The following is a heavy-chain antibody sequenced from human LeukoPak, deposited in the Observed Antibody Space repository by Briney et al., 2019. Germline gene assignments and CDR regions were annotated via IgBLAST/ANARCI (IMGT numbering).Heavy chain of an antibody. CDR3: ARASHDYGEYSHFDY. Sequence: KSSETLSLTCTVSGASISSYYWSWIRRPPGKGLEWIGYFYYSGSTNYNPSLKSRVTISVDKSKNQFSLKLSSVTAADTAVYYCARASHDYGEYSHFDYWGQGTLVTVSS. D-gene: IGHD4-17*01. J-gene: IGHJ4*02. CDR2: FYYSGST. CDR1: GASISSYY. V-gene: IGHV4-59*12.